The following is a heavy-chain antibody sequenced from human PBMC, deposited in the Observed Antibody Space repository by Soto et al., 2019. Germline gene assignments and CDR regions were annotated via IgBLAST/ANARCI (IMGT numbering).Heavy chain of an antibody. CDR3: ARDAXXSGXXXXYXYGMDV. D-gene: IGHD1-26*01. V-gene: IGHV1-69*12. CDR2: IIPIFGTA. J-gene: IGHJ6*02. CDR1: GGTFSSYA. Sequence: QVQLVQSGAEVKKPGSSVKVSCKASGGTFSSYAISWVRQAPGQGLEWMGGIIPIFGTANYAQKFQGRVTITADESTSTAYMELSSLRSEDTAVYYCARDAXXSGXXXXYXYGMDVWGQGTTVTVSS.